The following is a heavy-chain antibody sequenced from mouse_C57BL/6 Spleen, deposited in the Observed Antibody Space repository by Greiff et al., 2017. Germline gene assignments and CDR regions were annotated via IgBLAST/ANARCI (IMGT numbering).Heavy chain of an antibody. CDR3: ARGRTPAGAY. Sequence: EVQLQQSGPELVKPGASVKISCKASGYTFTDYYMNWVKQSHGKSLEWIGEINPKNGGTSYNQKFKGKATLTVDKSSSTAYMELRSLTSEDSAVYYCARGRTPAGAYWGQGTLVTVSA. CDR2: INPKNGGT. CDR1: GYTFTDYY. J-gene: IGHJ3*01. V-gene: IGHV1-26*01.